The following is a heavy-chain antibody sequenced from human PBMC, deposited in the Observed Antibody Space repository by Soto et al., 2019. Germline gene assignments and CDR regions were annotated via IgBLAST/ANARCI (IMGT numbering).Heavy chain of an antibody. CDR3: AADLLDYYDSSGLPNAFDI. Sequence: GASVKVSCKASGFTFTSSAVQWVRQARGQRLEWIGWIAVGRGNTNYAQKFQERVAITRDMSTSTAYLELSILRSEDTAVYYCAADLLDYYDSSGLPNAFDIWGQGTMVTVS. V-gene: IGHV1-58*01. CDR2: IAVGRGNT. CDR1: GFTFTSSA. D-gene: IGHD3-22*01. J-gene: IGHJ3*02.